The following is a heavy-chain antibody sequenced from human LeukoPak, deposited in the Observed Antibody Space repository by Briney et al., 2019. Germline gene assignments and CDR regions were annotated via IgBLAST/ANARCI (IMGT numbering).Heavy chain of an antibody. J-gene: IGHJ4*02. Sequence: PSGSLSLSCAASGFTISYAYRSWVRQAPGKGLKWVGRIKSKTDGETTDYPATVNTRFTISRDDSKDTLYLQMNSLKTEDTAVYYCATDQRWELPLNYWGQGTLVTVSS. V-gene: IGHV3-15*01. D-gene: IGHD1-26*01. CDR3: ATDQRWELPLNY. CDR2: IKSKTDGETT. CDR1: GFTISYAY.